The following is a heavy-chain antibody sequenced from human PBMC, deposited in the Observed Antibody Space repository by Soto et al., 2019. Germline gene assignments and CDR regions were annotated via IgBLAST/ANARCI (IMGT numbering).Heavy chain of an antibody. J-gene: IGHJ3*02. Sequence: EVQLVESGGGLVKPGGSLRLSCAASGFTFSSYSMNWVRQAPGKGLEWVSSISSSSSYIYYADSVKGRFTISRDNAKNSLYLQMNSLRAEDTAVYYCARVVVDTAMVLPIWGQGTMVTVSS. D-gene: IGHD5-18*01. CDR1: GFTFSSYS. CDR3: ARVVVDTAMVLPI. CDR2: ISSSSSYI. V-gene: IGHV3-21*01.